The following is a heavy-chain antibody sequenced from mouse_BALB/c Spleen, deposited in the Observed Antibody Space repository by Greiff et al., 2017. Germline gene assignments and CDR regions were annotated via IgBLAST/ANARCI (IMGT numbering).Heavy chain of an antibody. CDR2: ISSGGST. V-gene: IGHV5-6-5*01. D-gene: IGHD1-2*01. CDR3: ARGRDYYGYDGFAY. CDR1: GFTFSSYA. J-gene: IGHJ3*01. Sequence: EVKLMESGGGLVKPGGSLKLSCAASGFTFSSYAMSWVRQTPEKRLEWVASISSGGSTYYPDSVKGRFTISRDNARNILYLQMSSLRSEDTAMYYCARGRDYYGYDGFAYWGQGTLVTVSA.